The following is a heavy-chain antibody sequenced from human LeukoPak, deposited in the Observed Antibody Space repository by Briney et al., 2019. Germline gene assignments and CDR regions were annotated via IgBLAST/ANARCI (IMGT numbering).Heavy chain of an antibody. CDR2: INHSGST. D-gene: IGHD3-10*01. Sequence: SETLSLTCAVYGGSFSGYYWSWIRQPPGKGLEWIGEINHSGSTNYNPFLKSRVTISVDTSKNQFSLKLSSVTAADTAVYYCARFGDPQRHWFDPWGQGTLVTVSS. J-gene: IGHJ5*02. V-gene: IGHV4-34*01. CDR1: GGSFSGYY. CDR3: ARFGDPQRHWFDP.